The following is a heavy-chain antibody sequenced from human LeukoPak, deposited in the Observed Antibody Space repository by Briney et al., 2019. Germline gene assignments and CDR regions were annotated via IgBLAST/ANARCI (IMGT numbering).Heavy chain of an antibody. CDR1: GFTFSGYS. Sequence: GGSLRLSCTASGFTFSGYSMNWIRQAPGKGLEWVSSFGTRSTSIYHADSVKGRFTISRDNSKNTLYLQMNSLRAEDTAVYYCARFIPGYSGYDFDYGMDVWGQGTTVTVSS. V-gene: IGHV3-21*04. CDR3: ARFIPGYSGYDFDYGMDV. CDR2: FGTRSTSI. J-gene: IGHJ6*02. D-gene: IGHD5-12*01.